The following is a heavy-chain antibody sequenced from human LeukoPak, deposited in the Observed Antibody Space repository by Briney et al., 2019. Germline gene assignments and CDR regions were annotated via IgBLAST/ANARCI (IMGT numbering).Heavy chain of an antibody. CDR2: INHSGST. J-gene: IGHJ6*03. CDR3: ALDIVATISRGLELHYCMDV. Sequence: SETLSLTCAVYGGSFSGYYWSWIRQPPGKGLEWIGEINHSGSTNYNPSLKSRVTISVDTSKNQFSLKLSSVTAADTAVYYCALDIVATISRGLELHYCMDVWGKGTTVTVSS. CDR1: GGSFSGYY. D-gene: IGHD5-12*01. V-gene: IGHV4-34*01.